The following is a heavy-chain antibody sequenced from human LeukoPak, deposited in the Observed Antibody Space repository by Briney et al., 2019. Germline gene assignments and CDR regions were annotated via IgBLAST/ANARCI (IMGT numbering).Heavy chain of an antibody. CDR2: TYYRSKWYN. Sequence: SQTLSLTCAISGDSVSSNSAAWNWNRQSPSRGLEWLGRTYYRSKWYNDYAVSVKSRIAINPDTSKNQFSLQLNSVTPEDTAVYYCAKEGEVGTTWSWFDPWAQGTLVTVSS. CDR1: GDSVSSNSAA. V-gene: IGHV6-1*01. D-gene: IGHD2/OR15-2a*01. J-gene: IGHJ5*02. CDR3: AKEGEVGTTWSWFDP.